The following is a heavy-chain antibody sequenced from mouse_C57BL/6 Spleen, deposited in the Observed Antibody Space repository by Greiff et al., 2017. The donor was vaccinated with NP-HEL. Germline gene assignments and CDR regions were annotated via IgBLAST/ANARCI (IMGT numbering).Heavy chain of an antibody. J-gene: IGHJ3*01. CDR2: IDPSDSET. CDR3: ARRLYDGYYLFAY. Sequence: QVQLQQPGAELVRPGSSVKLSCKASGYTFTSYWMHWVKQRPIQGLEWIGNIDPSDSETHYNQKFKDKATLTVAKSSSTAYMQLSSLTSDDSAVYYCARRLYDGYYLFAYWGQGTLVTVSA. V-gene: IGHV1-52*01. D-gene: IGHD2-3*01. CDR1: GYTFTSYW.